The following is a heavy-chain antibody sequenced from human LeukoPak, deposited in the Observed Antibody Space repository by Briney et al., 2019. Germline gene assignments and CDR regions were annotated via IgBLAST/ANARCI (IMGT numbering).Heavy chain of an antibody. CDR1: GYTFTSYD. CDR2: MNPNSGNS. Sequence: ASVKVSRKTSGYTFTSYDINWVRQATGQGLEWMGWMNPNSGNSGYAQKFQGRVTMTRTTSISTAYMELSSLRSEDTAVYYCARVLAYCSSTSCQKPYYYYIDVWGKGTTVTISS. V-gene: IGHV1-8*01. CDR3: ARVLAYCSSTSCQKPYYYYIDV. D-gene: IGHD2-2*01. J-gene: IGHJ6*03.